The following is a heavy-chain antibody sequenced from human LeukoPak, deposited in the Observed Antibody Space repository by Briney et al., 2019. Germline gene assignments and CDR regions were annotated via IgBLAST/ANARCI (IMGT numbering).Heavy chain of an antibody. CDR3: ATRGSFGSSGYYYKGDY. Sequence: ASVKVSCKVSGYTLTELSMHWVRQAPGKGLEWMGGFDPEDGETIYAQKFQGRVTMTEDTSTDTAYMELSSLRSEDTAVYYCATRGSFGSSGYYYKGDYWGQGTLVTVSS. V-gene: IGHV1-24*01. J-gene: IGHJ4*02. CDR2: FDPEDGET. D-gene: IGHD3-22*01. CDR1: GYTLTELS.